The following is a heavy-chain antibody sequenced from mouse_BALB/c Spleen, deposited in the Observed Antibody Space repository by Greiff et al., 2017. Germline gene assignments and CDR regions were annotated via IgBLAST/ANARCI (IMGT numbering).Heavy chain of an antibody. J-gene: IGHJ4*01. CDR3: ARDYYKGDY. CDR1: GYTFTDYW. Sequence: VQLQQPGAELVMPGASVKMSCKASGYTFTDYWMHWVKQRPGQGLEWIGAIDTSDSYTSYNQKFKGKATLTVDESSSTAYMQLSSLTSEDSAVYYCARDYYKGDYWGQGTSVTVSS. V-gene: IGHV1-69*01. CDR2: IDTSDSYT. D-gene: IGHD2-12*01.